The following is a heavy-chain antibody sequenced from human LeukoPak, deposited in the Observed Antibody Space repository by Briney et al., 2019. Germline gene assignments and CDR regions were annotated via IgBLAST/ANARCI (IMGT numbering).Heavy chain of an antibody. CDR1: GFTISSYG. Sequence: RGSLRLSCAASGFTISSYGMTWVRQAPGKGLEWVSVISGGGGHTYYAGSVKGRFTISRDNSKNTVYLQMNSLRAEDTAVYYCAKVSVSGVWGPIDYWGQGTLVTVSS. D-gene: IGHD3-16*01. CDR2: ISGGGGHT. CDR3: AKVSVSGVWGPIDY. V-gene: IGHV3-23*01. J-gene: IGHJ4*02.